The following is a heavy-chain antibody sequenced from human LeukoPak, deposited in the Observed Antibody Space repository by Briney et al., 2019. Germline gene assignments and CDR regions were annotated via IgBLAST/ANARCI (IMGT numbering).Heavy chain of an antibody. CDR3: AREGDGSYDFDY. Sequence: PGGSLRLSCAASGFTFSSYSMNWVRQAPGKGLEWVSSISSSSYIYYADSVKGRFTISRDNAKNSLYLQMNSLRAEDTAVYYCAREGDGSYDFDYWGQGTLVTVSS. CDR2: ISSSSYI. D-gene: IGHD1-26*01. CDR1: GFTFSSYS. J-gene: IGHJ4*02. V-gene: IGHV3-21*01.